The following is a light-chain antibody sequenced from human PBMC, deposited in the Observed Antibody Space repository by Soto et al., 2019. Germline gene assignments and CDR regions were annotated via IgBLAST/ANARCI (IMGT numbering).Light chain of an antibody. V-gene: IGLV1-40*01. CDR1: SSNIGAGYD. Sequence: QSVLTQPPSMSGAPGQRVTISCTGSSSNIGAGYDVHWYQQLPGTAPKLLIYGNSNRPSGVPDRFSGSKSGTSASRAITGLQAEDEADYYCQSYDSSLSGHWVFGGGTKLTVL. CDR3: QSYDSSLSGHWV. CDR2: GNS. J-gene: IGLJ3*02.